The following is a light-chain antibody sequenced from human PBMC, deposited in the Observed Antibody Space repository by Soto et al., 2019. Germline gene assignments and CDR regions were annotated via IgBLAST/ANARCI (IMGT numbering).Light chain of an antibody. CDR3: QHRNNRPFS. CDR2: DAS. CDR1: QTVYNGF. J-gene: IGKJ3*01. V-gene: IGKV3-11*01. Sequence: ENVLTQSPGTLSLSPGERATLSCRASQTVYNGFLAWYQQKPGQAPRLLIYDASNRATGIPARFSGSGSGTDFTLTISSLEPEDFAVYYCQHRNNRPFSFGPGTKVDI.